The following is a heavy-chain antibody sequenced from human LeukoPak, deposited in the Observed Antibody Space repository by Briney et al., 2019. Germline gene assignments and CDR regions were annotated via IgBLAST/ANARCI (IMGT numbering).Heavy chain of an antibody. Sequence: SVKVSCKASGGTFSSYAISWVRQAPGQGLEWMGGIIPIFGTANYAQKFQGRVTITADESTSTAYMELSSLRSEDTVVYYCARDSGYGMTSFDYWGQGTLVTVSS. V-gene: IGHV1-69*01. CDR1: GGTFSSYA. CDR3: ARDSGYGMTSFDY. J-gene: IGHJ4*02. CDR2: IIPIFGTA. D-gene: IGHD5-12*01.